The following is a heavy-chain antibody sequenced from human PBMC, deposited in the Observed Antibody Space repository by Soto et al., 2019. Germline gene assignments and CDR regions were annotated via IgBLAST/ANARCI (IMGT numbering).Heavy chain of an antibody. CDR2: VSGDGSVT. Sequence: GGSLRLSCVASGFTFSSHWMHWVRLAPGKGLVWVSRVSGDGSVTNYADSVEGRFTISRDNAKNTLYLQMNSLRDEDTAVYFCSRDASGYGNFDSFAQRTLVTVSS. CDR1: GFTFSSHW. V-gene: IGHV3-74*01. J-gene: IGHJ4*02. CDR3: SRDASGYGNFDS. D-gene: IGHD5-12*01.